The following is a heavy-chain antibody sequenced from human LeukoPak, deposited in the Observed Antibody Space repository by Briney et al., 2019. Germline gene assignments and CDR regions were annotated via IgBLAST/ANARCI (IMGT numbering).Heavy chain of an antibody. CDR1: GFTFDDFA. CDR2: ISWNSGSI. CDR3: ATVVNSGWYYFDY. J-gene: IGHJ4*02. V-gene: IGHV3-9*01. Sequence: PGGSLRLSCVASGFTFDDFAMHWVRQAPGKGLEWVSGISWNSGSIDYADSVKGRFTISRDNAKNSLYLQMNSLRAEDTALYYCATVVNSGWYYFDYWGQGTLVTVSS. D-gene: IGHD6-19*01.